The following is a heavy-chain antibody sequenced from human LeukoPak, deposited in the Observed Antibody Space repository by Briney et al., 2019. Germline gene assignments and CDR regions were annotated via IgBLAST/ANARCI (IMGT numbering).Heavy chain of an antibody. CDR2: ISSSSTYL. J-gene: IGHJ3*02. CDR1: GFTFISYN. V-gene: IGHV3-21*01. D-gene: IGHD2-21*02. Sequence: GGSLRLSCAASGFTFISYNFNWVRQAPGKGLEWVSSISSSSTYLDYADSLKGRFTISRDNAKNSLYLQMNSLRAEDTAVYYCARRSYCGGDCYGSDAFDIWGQGTMVTVSS. CDR3: ARRSYCGGDCYGSDAFDI.